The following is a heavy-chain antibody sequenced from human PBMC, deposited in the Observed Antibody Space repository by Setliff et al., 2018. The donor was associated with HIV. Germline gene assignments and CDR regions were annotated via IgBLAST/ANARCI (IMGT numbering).Heavy chain of an antibody. Sequence: SETLSLTCTVSGASITHTSYYWGWIRQSPGKGLEWIGSMFHRGSTYYNPSLKSRVSISVDTSKNQFSLKLSSVTAADTAVYYCARGESFGAAPGTGRFRFWGQGTRVTVSS. CDR3: ARGESFGAAPGTGRFRF. CDR1: GASITHTSYY. J-gene: IGHJ4*02. V-gene: IGHV4-39*01. D-gene: IGHD3-10*01. CDR2: MFHRGST.